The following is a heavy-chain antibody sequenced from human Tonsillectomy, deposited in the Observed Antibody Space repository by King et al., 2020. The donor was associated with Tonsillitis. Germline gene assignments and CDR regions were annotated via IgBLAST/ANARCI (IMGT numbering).Heavy chain of an antibody. CDR3: AGACWTGSRADH. Sequence: VQLVESGGGLVQPGGSLRLSCAASGFNFGDCYMTWVRQAPGKGLEWLSFFYKDVGASYADSVKGGFTISRDNSKNTVHLQLTSLTVEDTAVYYCAGACWTGSRADHWGQGVLVPVSS. CDR2: FYKDVGA. V-gene: IGHV3-66*01. CDR1: GFNFGDCY. J-gene: IGHJ4*02. D-gene: IGHD3/OR15-3a*01.